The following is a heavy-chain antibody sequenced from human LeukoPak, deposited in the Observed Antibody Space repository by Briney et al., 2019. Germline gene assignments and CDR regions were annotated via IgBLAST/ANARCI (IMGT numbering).Heavy chain of an antibody. J-gene: IGHJ3*02. CDR3: ATFDSSGFGDAFDI. Sequence: SVKVSCKASGYTLTELSMHRVRQAPGKGPEWMGGFDPEDGETIYAQKFQGRVTMTEDTSTDTAYMELSSLRSEDTAVYYCATFDSSGFGDAFDIWGQGTMVTVSS. D-gene: IGHD6-19*01. V-gene: IGHV1-24*01. CDR1: GYTLTELS. CDR2: FDPEDGET.